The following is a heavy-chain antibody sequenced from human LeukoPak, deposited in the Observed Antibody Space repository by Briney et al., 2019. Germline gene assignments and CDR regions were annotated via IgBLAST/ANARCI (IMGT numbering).Heavy chain of an antibody. J-gene: IGHJ4*02. CDR1: GFTLSRYW. Sequence: PGGSLRLSCAVSGFTLSRYWMSGVRQAPGKGLEGVANIKQDGSEKYYVDSVKGRFSISRDNAKNSLYLQMNSLRAEDTAVYYCVRDLDYWGQGTLVTVSS. CDR3: VRDLDY. CDR2: IKQDGSEK. V-gene: IGHV3-7*03.